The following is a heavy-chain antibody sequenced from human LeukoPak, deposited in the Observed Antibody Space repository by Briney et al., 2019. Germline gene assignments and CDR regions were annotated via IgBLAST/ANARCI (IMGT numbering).Heavy chain of an antibody. Sequence: PSETLSLTCTVSGYSISSGYYWGWIRQPPGKGLEWIGSIYNSGSTYYTPSLKRRVTISVDTSKNQSSLKLSSVTAADTAVYYCARVSRSYYYDSSGYSLPFDYWGQGTLVTVSS. J-gene: IGHJ4*02. D-gene: IGHD3-22*01. V-gene: IGHV4-38-2*02. CDR3: ARVSRSYYYDSSGYSLPFDY. CDR1: GYSISSGYY. CDR2: IYNSGST.